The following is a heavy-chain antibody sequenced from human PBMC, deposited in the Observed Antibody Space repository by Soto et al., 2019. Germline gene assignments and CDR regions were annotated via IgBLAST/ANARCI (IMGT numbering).Heavy chain of an antibody. D-gene: IGHD3-16*01. Sequence: EVQLLESGGDVVRPGGSLRLSCAASGFTFSSYAMGWFRQAPGKGLEGVAGVSRAGPYTFYADSVWGRFSISRDNSRDTVDLYMNALRGDDPAVYFCVKYTVTEDLGESWCQGTLVSVSS. CDR2: VSRAGPYT. J-gene: IGHJ5*02. V-gene: IGHV3-23*01. CDR3: VKYTVTEDLGES. CDR1: GFTFSSYA.